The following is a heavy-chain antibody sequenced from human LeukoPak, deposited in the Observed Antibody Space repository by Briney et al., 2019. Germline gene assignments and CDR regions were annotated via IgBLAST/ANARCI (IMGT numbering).Heavy chain of an antibody. V-gene: IGHV1-2*02. CDR2: INPNSGGT. D-gene: IGHD3-9*01. CDR3: ARDSSVIRYFDWLLSYDAFDI. Sequence: ASVKVSCKASGYTFTGYYMHWVRQAPGQGLEWMGWINPNSGGTNYAQKFQGRVTMNRDTSISTAYMELSRLRSDDTAVYYCARDSSVIRYFDWLLSYDAFDIWGQGTMVTVSS. CDR1: GYTFTGYY. J-gene: IGHJ3*02.